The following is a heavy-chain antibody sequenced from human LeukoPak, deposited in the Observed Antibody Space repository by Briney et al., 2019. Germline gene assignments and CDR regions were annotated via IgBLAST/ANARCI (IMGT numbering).Heavy chain of an antibody. Sequence: ASVKVSCKASGDTFSSYAISWVRQAPGQGLEWMGGIIPIFGTANYAQKFQGRVTITADESTSTAYMELSSLRSEDTAVYYCARGNYYGSGSYSLDYWGQGTLVTVSS. CDR1: GDTFSSYA. CDR3: ARGNYYGSGSYSLDY. J-gene: IGHJ4*02. CDR2: IIPIFGTA. V-gene: IGHV1-69*13. D-gene: IGHD3-10*01.